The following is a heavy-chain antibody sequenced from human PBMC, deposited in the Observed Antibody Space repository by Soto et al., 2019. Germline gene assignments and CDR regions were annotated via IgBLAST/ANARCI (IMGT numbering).Heavy chain of an antibody. J-gene: IGHJ6*02. CDR1: GLSVSTNF. CDR3: TRDAPGERPYYFYYYGMDV. Sequence: PXGSLRLSCSASGLSVSTNFMSWVRQAPGKGLEWLAVIYSGGKTFYADSVKGRFTISKDNSKNTLSLQMNSLRAEDTAVYYCTRDAPGERPYYFYYYGMDVWGQGATVTVSS. V-gene: IGHV3-53*01. CDR2: IYSGGKT.